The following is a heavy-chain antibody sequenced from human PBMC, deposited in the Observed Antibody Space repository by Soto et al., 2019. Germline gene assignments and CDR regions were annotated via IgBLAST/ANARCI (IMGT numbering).Heavy chain of an antibody. Sequence: EVQLVESGGGLVQPGRSLRLSCAASGFTFDDYAMHWVRQAPGKGLEWVSGISWNSGSIGYADSVKGRFTISRDNAKNSLYLQMNSLRPEDTALYYCAKDSGYTDGPFDYWGQGTLVTVSS. D-gene: IGHD5-18*01. CDR1: GFTFDDYA. V-gene: IGHV3-9*01. J-gene: IGHJ4*02. CDR3: AKDSGYTDGPFDY. CDR2: ISWNSGSI.